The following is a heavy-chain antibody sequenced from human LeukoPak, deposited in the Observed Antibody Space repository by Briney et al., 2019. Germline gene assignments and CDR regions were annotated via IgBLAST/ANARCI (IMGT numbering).Heavy chain of an antibody. CDR2: ISPSTGYT. D-gene: IGHD2-2*02. Sequence: ASVKVSCKASGYTFINYGISWVRQAPGQGLEWLGWISPSTGYTDYAQMLQGRVTMTTDTSTDTAYMELRSLRSDDTAVYYCARDGLSYTNPNNWFDPWGQGTLVTVSS. CDR1: GYTFINYG. J-gene: IGHJ5*02. CDR3: ARDGLSYTNPNNWFDP. V-gene: IGHV1-18*01.